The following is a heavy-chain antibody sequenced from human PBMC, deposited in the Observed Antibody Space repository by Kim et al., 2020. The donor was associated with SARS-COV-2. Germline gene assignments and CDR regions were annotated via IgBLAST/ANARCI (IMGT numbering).Heavy chain of an antibody. CDR3: ARSIAAAGLDY. J-gene: IGHJ4*02. D-gene: IGHD6-13*01. Sequence: DKYYRTSLKTRLTISKDTSKNQVVLTMTNMDPVDTATYYCARSIAAAGLDYWGQGTLVTVSS. V-gene: IGHV2-70*01. CDR2: DK.